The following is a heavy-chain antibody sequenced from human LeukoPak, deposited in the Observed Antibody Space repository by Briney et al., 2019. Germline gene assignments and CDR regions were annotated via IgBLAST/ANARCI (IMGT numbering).Heavy chain of an antibody. V-gene: IGHV4-39*01. CDR3: ARHPEKNYYGSGTDY. Sequence: PSETLSLTCTVSGGSISSSSYYWGWIRQPPGKGLEWIGSIYYSGSTYYNPSLKSRVTISIDTSKNQFSLKLSSVTAADTAVYYCARHPEKNYYGSGTDYWGQGTLVTVSS. D-gene: IGHD3-10*01. CDR2: IYYSGST. CDR1: GGSISSSSYY. J-gene: IGHJ4*02.